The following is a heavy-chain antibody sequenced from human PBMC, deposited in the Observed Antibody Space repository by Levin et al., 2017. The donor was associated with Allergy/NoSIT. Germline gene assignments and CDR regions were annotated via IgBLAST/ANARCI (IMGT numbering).Heavy chain of an antibody. CDR1: GDSSSHYY. D-gene: IGHD3-10*01. CDR3: ARDQLWVGELFTDY. CDR2: INYSGSSA. J-gene: IGHJ4*02. V-gene: IGHV4-59*01. Sequence: SETLSLTCTVSGDSSSHYYWSWFWQPPGRGLEWIGYINYSGSSANYNPSLKSRVTMSIDTSKSQFSLKLSSVTAADTAVYYCARDQLWVGELFTDYWGQGILVTVSS.